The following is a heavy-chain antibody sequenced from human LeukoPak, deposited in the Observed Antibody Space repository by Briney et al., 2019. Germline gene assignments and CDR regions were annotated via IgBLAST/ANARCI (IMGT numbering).Heavy chain of an antibody. CDR1: NYSITSGYY. J-gene: IGHJ4*02. D-gene: IGHD3-9*01. V-gene: IGHV4-38-2*02. Sequence: PSETLSLTCTVSNYSITSGYYWGWIRQPPGKGLEWIGSIYHSGTTYYNPSLKSRVTISVDTSKTQFSLNLSSVTAADTAVYCCARVSRGYDILYWGQGTLVTVSS. CDR3: ARVSRGYDILY. CDR2: IYHSGTT.